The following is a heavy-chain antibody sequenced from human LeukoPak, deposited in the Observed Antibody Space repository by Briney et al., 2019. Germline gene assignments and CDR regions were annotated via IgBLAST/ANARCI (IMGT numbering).Heavy chain of an antibody. CDR1: GGSISSYY. CDR2: IYYSGST. D-gene: IGHD3-10*01. Sequence: PSETLSLTCTVSGGSISSYYWSWVRQPPGKGLEWVGYIYYSGSTKYNPSLKSRVTISVATSKNHFSLKLSSVTAADTAVYYCARYGSGSYHLDYWGQGTLVAVSS. V-gene: IGHV4-59*01. CDR3: ARYGSGSYHLDY. J-gene: IGHJ4*02.